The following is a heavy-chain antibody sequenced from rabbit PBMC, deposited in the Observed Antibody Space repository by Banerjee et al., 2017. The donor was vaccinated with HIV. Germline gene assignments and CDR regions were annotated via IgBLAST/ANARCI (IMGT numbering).Heavy chain of an antibody. CDR1: GFSLSSYR. Sequence: KETGGGLVQPGGSLTLSCTVSGFSLSSYRMSWVRQAPGEGLEWIGIITTGGSTYYASWVNGRFTISSNTNQNTVTLKMTSLTAADTATYFCVRDSSAWGADFWGQGTLVTVS. V-gene: IGHV1S32*01. CDR3: VRDSSAWGADF. D-gene: IGHD4-1*01. CDR2: ITTGGST. J-gene: IGHJ4*01.